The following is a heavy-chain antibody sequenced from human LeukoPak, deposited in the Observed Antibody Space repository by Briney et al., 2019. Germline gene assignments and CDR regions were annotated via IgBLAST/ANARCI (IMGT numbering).Heavy chain of an antibody. CDR2: INHSGST. CDR3: ARLGGYSYGYSDY. V-gene: IGHV4-34*01. CDR1: GGSFSGYY. D-gene: IGHD5-18*01. J-gene: IGHJ4*02. Sequence: SETLSLTCAVYGGSFSGYYWSGIRQPPGKGLEWIGEINHSGSTNYNPSLKSRVTISVDTSKNQFSLKLSSVTAADTAVYYCARLGGYSYGYSDYWGQGTLVTVSS.